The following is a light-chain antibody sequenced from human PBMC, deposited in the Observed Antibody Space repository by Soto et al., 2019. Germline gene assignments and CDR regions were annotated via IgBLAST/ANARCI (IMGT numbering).Light chain of an antibody. CDR1: QSISSY. CDR3: QQSYSTPFT. J-gene: IGKJ5*01. Sequence: IPMTQSPSSVSASVGDRVTITCRASQSISSYLNWYQQKPGKAPKLLIYAASSLQSGVPSRFSGSGSGTDFTLTISSLQPEDFATYYCQQSYSTPFTFGQGTRLEIK. V-gene: IGKV1-39*01. CDR2: AAS.